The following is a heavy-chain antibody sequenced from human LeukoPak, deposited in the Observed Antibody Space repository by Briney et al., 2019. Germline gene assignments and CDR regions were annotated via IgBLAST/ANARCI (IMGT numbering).Heavy chain of an antibody. Sequence: PGEPLKISCKGSGYSFTSYWIGWVRQMPGKGLEWMGTIYPGDSDTRYSPSFQGQVTISADKFRTTAYLQWSGLGAADTAMYYCARLLGGTYYYFDFRGQGTLVTVSS. V-gene: IGHV5-51*01. CDR3: ARLLGGTYYYFDF. CDR2: IYPGDSDT. J-gene: IGHJ4*02. D-gene: IGHD1-7*01. CDR1: GYSFTSYW.